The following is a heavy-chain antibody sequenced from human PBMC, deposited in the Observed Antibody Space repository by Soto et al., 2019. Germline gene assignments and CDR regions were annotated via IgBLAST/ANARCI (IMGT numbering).Heavy chain of an antibody. J-gene: IGHJ4*02. D-gene: IGHD3-10*01. CDR1: GFTFSSYG. CDR3: ARQSSSTYYYGSGSYVVDY. Sequence: GGSLRLSCAASGFTFSSYGMHWVRQAPGKGLEWVAVIWYDGSNKYYADSVKGRFTISRDNSKNTLYLQMNSLRAEDTAVYYCARQSSSTYYYGSGSYVVDYWGQGTLVTVSS. CDR2: IWYDGSNK. V-gene: IGHV3-33*01.